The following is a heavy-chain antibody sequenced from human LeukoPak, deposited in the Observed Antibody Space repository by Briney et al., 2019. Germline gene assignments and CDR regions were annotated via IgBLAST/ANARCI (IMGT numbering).Heavy chain of an antibody. CDR1: GFTFSSFA. CDR2: IRYDGSNK. CDR3: ATISGSFEYLDY. Sequence: GGSLGLSCAASGFTFSSFAMSWVRRVPGKGLEWVAFIRYDGSNKYYADSVKGRFTISRDNSKNTLYLQMNSLRVEDTAVCYCATISGSFEYLDYWGQGTLVTVSS. D-gene: IGHD1-26*01. V-gene: IGHV3-30*02. J-gene: IGHJ4*02.